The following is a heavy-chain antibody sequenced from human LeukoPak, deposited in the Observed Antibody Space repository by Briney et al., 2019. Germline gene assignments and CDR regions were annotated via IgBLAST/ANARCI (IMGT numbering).Heavy chain of an antibody. CDR3: ARGLAYCSGGSCR. V-gene: IGHV3-53*01. CDR1: GFTVSTNY. D-gene: IGHD2-15*01. Sequence: GGSLRLSCVASGFTVSTNYMNWVRQAPGKGLEWVSVIYSGGSTYYADSVKGRFTISRDNSKNTLYLQMNSLRAEDTAVYYCARGLAYCSGGSCRWGRGTLVAVSS. CDR2: IYSGGST. J-gene: IGHJ4*02.